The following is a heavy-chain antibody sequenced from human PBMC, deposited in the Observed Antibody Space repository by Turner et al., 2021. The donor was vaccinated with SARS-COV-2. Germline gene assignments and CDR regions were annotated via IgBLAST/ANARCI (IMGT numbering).Heavy chain of an antibody. J-gene: IGHJ4*02. CDR2: SYNRGNT. D-gene: IGHD6-13*01. CDR1: GGSSSSGGYY. Sequence: QVQLQESGPGLVKPSQTLSLTCTVSGGSSSSGGYYWSWIRQHPGKGLEWIGYSYNRGNTYYTPSRKSRVTISVDSSKNQVSRKLSSVTAADTAVYFCARSSTSSNRLDYWGQGTLVTVSS. CDR3: ARSSTSSNRLDY. V-gene: IGHV4-31*03.